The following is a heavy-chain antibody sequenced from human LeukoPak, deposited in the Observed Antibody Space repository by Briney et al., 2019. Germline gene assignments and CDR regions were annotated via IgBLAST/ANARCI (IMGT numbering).Heavy chain of an antibody. CDR3: ARDTSGYRRGSIDY. Sequence: SETLSLTCTVSGGPTTSYYWSWIRQPPGKGLEWIGYIYYSGSTNYNPSLKSRVTISVDTSKNQFSLKLSSLTAADTAVYYCARDTSGYRRGSIDYWGQGTLVTVSS. CDR2: IYYSGST. CDR1: GGPTTSYY. D-gene: IGHD3-22*01. V-gene: IGHV4-59*01. J-gene: IGHJ4*02.